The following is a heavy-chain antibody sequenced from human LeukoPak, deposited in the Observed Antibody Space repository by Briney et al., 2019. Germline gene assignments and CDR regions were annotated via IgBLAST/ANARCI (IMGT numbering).Heavy chain of an antibody. D-gene: IGHD1-26*01. J-gene: IGHJ3*02. CDR3: AKASGSYQSTPHAFDI. CDR2: ISGSGGST. Sequence: GGSLRLSCAASGFTFSSYAMSWVRQAPGKGLEWVSAISGSGGSTYYADSVKGRFTISRDNSKNTLYLQMNSLRAEDTAVYYCAKASGSYQSTPHAFDIWGQGTMVTVSS. V-gene: IGHV3-23*01. CDR1: GFTFSSYA.